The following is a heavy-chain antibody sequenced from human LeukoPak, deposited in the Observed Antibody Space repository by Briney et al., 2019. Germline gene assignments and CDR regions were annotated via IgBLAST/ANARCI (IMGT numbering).Heavy chain of an antibody. D-gene: IGHD3-16*01. Sequence: GGSLRLSCAASGFTFTNYAMSWVRQTPGKGLEWVAATVGSRPDTYHADSVKGRFTVSRDNSRNTLYLQMNSLRAEDMVLYYCAKGGGGRLIYYYYMDVWGKGTTVTVSS. CDR3: AKGGGGRLIYYYYMDV. J-gene: IGHJ6*03. CDR2: TVGSRPDT. V-gene: IGHV3-23*01. CDR1: GFTFTNYA.